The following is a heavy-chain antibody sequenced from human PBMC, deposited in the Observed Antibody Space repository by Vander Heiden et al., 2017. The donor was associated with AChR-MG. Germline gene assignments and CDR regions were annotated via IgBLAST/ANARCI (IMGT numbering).Heavy chain of an antibody. Sequence: QVQLVESGGGVVQPGRSLRLSCAASGFTFSSYGMHWVRQAPGKGLEWVAVISYDGSNKYYADSVKGRFTISRDNSKNTLYLQMNSLRAEDTAVYYCAKEGWKRKTEYFQHWGQGTLVTVSS. CDR2: ISYDGSNK. CDR1: GFTFSSYG. J-gene: IGHJ1*01. CDR3: AKEGWKRKTEYFQH. V-gene: IGHV3-30*18. D-gene: IGHD1-1*01.